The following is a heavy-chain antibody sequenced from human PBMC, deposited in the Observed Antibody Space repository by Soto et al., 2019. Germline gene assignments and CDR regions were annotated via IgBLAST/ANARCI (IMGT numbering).Heavy chain of an antibody. CDR1: GFTFRHYS. J-gene: IGHJ4*02. CDR2: ISTSSSPR. Sequence: GGSLRLSCAASGFTFRHYSMHWVRQAPGKGLEWVAYISTSSSPRYYADSVKGRFTISRDNDRKSIYLEMSSLRDEDTAIYYCEREALQYYDSAGSNAGWGKRPLVT. V-gene: IGHV3-48*02. CDR3: EREALQYYDSAGSNAG. D-gene: IGHD3-16*01.